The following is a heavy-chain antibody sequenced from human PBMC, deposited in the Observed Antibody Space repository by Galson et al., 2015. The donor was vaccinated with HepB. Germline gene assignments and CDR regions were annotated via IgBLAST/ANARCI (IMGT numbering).Heavy chain of an antibody. D-gene: IGHD6-19*01. CDR1: GYTFISYD. Sequence: SVKVSCKASGYTFISYDINWVRQATGQGLEWMGWMNPNSGNTGSAQKFQGRVTMTRDTSTSTVYMELSSLRSEDTAVYYCARDMEDRWLDGQEGDAFDIWGQGTMVTVSS. CDR3: ARDMEDRWLDGQEGDAFDI. CDR2: MNPNSGNT. V-gene: IGHV1-8*01. J-gene: IGHJ3*02.